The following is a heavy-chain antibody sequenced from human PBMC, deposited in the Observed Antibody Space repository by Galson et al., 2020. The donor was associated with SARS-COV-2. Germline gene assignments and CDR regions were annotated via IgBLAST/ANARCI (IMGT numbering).Heavy chain of an antibody. V-gene: IGHV3-15*01. J-gene: IGHJ4*02. CDR3: TTAKPQTGPFDY. CDR1: GFTFGNAW. Sequence: GESLKIYCAASGFTFGNAWMSWVRQAPGKGLEWVGRIKSKTDGGTTDYAASVKGRFTISRDDSKNTLYLEMNSLKTEDTAVYYCTTAKPQTGPFDYGGQVSLVTVSS. CDR2: IKSKTDGGTT.